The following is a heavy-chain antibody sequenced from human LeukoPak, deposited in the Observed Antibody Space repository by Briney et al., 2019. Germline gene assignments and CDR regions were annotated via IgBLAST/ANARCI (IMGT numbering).Heavy chain of an antibody. Sequence: PGGSLRLSCAASGFTFSSYAMSWVRQAPGKGLEWVSVIYSGGSTYYADSVKGRFTISRDNSKNTLYLQMNSLRAEDTAVYYCAREGSGAFDTWGQGTMVTVSS. J-gene: IGHJ3*02. CDR2: IYSGGST. CDR3: AREGSGAFDT. V-gene: IGHV3-53*01. CDR1: GFTFSSYA.